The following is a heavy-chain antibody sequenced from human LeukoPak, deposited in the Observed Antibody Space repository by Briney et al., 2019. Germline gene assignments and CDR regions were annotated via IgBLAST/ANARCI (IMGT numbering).Heavy chain of an antibody. CDR1: GGTFSSYA. J-gene: IGHJ5*02. CDR3: ARVNCSGGSCYSGWFDP. CDR2: IIPIFGTA. Sequence: GASVKASCKASGGTFSSYAISWVRQAPGQGFEWMGGIIPIFGTANYAQKFQGRVTITADESTSTAYMELSSLRSEDTAVYYCARVNCSGGSCYSGWFDPWGQGTLVTVSS. V-gene: IGHV1-69*13. D-gene: IGHD2-15*01.